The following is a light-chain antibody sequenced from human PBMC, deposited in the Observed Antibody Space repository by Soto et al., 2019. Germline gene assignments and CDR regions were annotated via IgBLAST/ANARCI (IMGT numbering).Light chain of an antibody. J-gene: IGKJ1*01. V-gene: IGKV3-20*01. Sequence: EIVLTQSPGTLSLSPGERATLSCRASQSVSSSYLAWYQQKPGQAPRLLIYGASSRATGIPDRFSGSGSGTDFTLTISTLEPEYGAEYYCQQYGSSPTFGQGTKVEIK. CDR1: QSVSSSY. CDR2: GAS. CDR3: QQYGSSPT.